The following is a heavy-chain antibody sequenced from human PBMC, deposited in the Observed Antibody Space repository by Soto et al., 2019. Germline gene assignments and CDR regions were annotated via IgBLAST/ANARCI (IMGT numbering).Heavy chain of an antibody. CDR1: GGFFSGYY. V-gene: IGHV4-34*01. J-gene: IGHJ6*02. Sequence: SENLSLTCAVYGGFFSGYYWSWIRQPPWKGLEWIGEINHSGSTNYTPSLKSRVTISVDTSKNQFSLKLSSVTAADTAVYYCACRRRPKCGCYYCYVMDVWGQGTTVTVSS. CDR2: INHSGST. D-gene: IGHD6-6*01. CDR3: ACRRRPKCGCYYCYVMDV.